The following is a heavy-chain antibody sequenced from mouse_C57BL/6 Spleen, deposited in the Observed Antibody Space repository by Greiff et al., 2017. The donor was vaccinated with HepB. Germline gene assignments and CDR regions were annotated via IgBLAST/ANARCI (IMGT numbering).Heavy chain of an antibody. CDR2: IHPNSGST. V-gene: IGHV1-64*01. J-gene: IGHJ2*01. CDR3: ARDGYRGVFDY. Sequence: QVQLQQPGAELVKPGASVKLSCKASGYTFTSYWMHWVKQRPGQGLEWIGMIHPNSGSTNYNEKFKSKATLTLDKSSSTAYMQLSSLTSEDSVVYYCARDGYRGVFDYWGQGTTLTVSS. CDR1: GYTFTSYW. D-gene: IGHD2-3*01.